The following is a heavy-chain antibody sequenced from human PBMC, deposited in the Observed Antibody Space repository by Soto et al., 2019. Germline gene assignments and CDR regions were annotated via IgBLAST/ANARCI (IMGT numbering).Heavy chain of an antibody. J-gene: IGHJ6*02. CDR3: ARTAAAGKYYYGMDV. D-gene: IGHD6-13*01. Sequence: GDSLKISWKGSGYSFTSYWIGWLRQMPGKGLECMGIIYPGDSDTRYSPSFQGQVTISADKSISTAYLQWSSLKASDTAMYYCARTAAAGKYYYGMDVWGQGTTVTVSS. CDR2: IYPGDSDT. V-gene: IGHV5-51*01. CDR1: GYSFTSYW.